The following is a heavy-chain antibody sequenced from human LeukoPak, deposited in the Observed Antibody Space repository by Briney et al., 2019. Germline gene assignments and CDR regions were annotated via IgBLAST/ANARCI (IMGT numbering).Heavy chain of an antibody. D-gene: IGHD5-18*01. CDR2: IYSGGTT. Sequence: TGGSLRLSCAASGFTVSSNYMSWVRQAPGKGLEWVSVIYSGGTTYYADSVRGRFTISRDNYKNTLYLQMNSLRAEDTAVYYCARDGYGNNYMDVWGKGTTVIVSS. CDR3: ARDGYGNNYMDV. J-gene: IGHJ6*03. CDR1: GFTVSSNY. V-gene: IGHV3-53*01.